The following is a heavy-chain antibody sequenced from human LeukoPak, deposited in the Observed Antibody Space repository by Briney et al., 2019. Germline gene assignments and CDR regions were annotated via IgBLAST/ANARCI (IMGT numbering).Heavy chain of an antibody. D-gene: IGHD6-13*01. Sequence: PGGSLRLSCAASGFTFSSYAMHWVRQAPGKGLEYVSAISSNGGSTYYANSVKGRFTISRDNSKNTLYLQMNSLRPEDTAVYYCAKDPRRYSRTGGYFDYWGQGTLVTVSS. CDR2: ISSNGGST. CDR1: GFTFSSYA. J-gene: IGHJ4*02. CDR3: AKDPRRYSRTGGYFDY. V-gene: IGHV3-64*01.